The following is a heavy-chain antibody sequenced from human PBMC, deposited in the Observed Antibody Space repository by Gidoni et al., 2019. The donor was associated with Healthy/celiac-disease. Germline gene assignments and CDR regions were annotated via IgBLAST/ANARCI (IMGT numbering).Heavy chain of an antibody. V-gene: IGHV2-5*02. Sequence: QITLKESGPTLVKPTQTLTLTCTFPGFSLRTSGVGGGWIRQPPGKDLEWLALIYWDEDKRYSPSLKSRLTITKDTSKNQVVLTMTNMDPVDTATYYCAHIPFIAARPNNWFDPWGQGTLVTVSS. CDR3: AHIPFIAARPNNWFDP. J-gene: IGHJ5*02. D-gene: IGHD6-6*01. CDR1: GFSLRTSGVG. CDR2: IYWDEDK.